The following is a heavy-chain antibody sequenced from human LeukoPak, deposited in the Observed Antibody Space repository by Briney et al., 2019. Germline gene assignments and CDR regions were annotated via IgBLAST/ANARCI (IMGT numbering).Heavy chain of an antibody. D-gene: IGHD3-22*01. Sequence: PGGSLRLSCAASGFTFSSYGMHWVRQAPGKGLEWVAVISYDGSNKYYADSVKGRFTISRDNSKNTLYLQMNSLRAEDTAVYYCAKWGGGYYDSSGYYYFDYWGQGTLVTVSS. J-gene: IGHJ4*02. V-gene: IGHV3-30*18. CDR3: AKWGGGYYDSSGYYYFDY. CDR2: ISYDGSNK. CDR1: GFTFSSYG.